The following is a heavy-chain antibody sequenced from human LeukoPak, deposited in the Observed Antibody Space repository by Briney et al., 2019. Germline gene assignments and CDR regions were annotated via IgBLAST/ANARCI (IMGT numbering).Heavy chain of an antibody. V-gene: IGHV3-21*01. J-gene: IGHJ4*02. D-gene: IGHD3-22*01. CDR1: GFTFSSYS. CDR2: ISSSSSYI. Sequence: GGSLRLSCAASGFTFSSYSMNWVRQAPGKGLEWVSSISSSSSYIYYADSVKGRFTISRDNAKKSLYLQMNSLRVEDTAVYYCTRLSYYYDTSGYYEDYWGQGTLVTVSS. CDR3: TRLSYYYDTSGYYEDY.